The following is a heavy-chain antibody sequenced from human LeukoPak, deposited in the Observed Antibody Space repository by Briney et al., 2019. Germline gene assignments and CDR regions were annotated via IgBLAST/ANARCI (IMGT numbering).Heavy chain of an antibody. V-gene: IGHV4-39*07. CDR1: GGSISSSSYY. CDR3: ARGPRQVLLWFGESTPIYYYGMDV. Sequence: SETLSLTCTVSGGSISSSSYYWSWIRQPPGKGLEWIGEINHSGSTNYNPSLKSRVTISVDTSKNQFSLKLSSVTAADTAVYYCARGPRQVLLWFGESTPIYYYGMDVWGQGTTVTVSS. J-gene: IGHJ6*02. CDR2: INHSGST. D-gene: IGHD3-10*01.